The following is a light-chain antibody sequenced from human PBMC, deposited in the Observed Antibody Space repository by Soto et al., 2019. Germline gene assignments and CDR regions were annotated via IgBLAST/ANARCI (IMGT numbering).Light chain of an antibody. Sequence: EIVLTQSPGTLSLSPGERVTLSCRASQSVSSSYLAWYQQKPGQAPRLLIYGASSRATGIPDRFSGSGSGTDLTLTISRPEPEDFAVYYCQQYGSSPYTFGQGTKLEIK. V-gene: IGKV3-20*01. J-gene: IGKJ2*01. CDR2: GAS. CDR3: QQYGSSPYT. CDR1: QSVSSSY.